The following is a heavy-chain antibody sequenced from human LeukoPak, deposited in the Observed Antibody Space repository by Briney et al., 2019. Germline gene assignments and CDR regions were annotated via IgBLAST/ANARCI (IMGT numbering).Heavy chain of an antibody. Sequence: SETLSLTCAVYGGSFSGYYWSWIRQPPGKGLEWIGEINHSGSTNYNPSLKSRVTISVDTSKNQFSLKLSSVTAADTAVYYCETADTAMVGFDYWGQGTLVTVSS. J-gene: IGHJ4*02. D-gene: IGHD5-18*01. V-gene: IGHV4-34*01. CDR3: ETADTAMVGFDY. CDR1: GGSFSGYY. CDR2: INHSGST.